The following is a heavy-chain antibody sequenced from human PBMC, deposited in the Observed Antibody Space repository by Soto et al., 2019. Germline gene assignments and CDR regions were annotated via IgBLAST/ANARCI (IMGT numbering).Heavy chain of an antibody. CDR1: GFTFSSYW. Sequence: EVQLVASGGGLVQPGGSLRLSCAASGFTFSSYWMSWVRQAPGKGLEWVANIKQDGSEKYYVDSVKGRFTISRDNAKNSLYLQMNSLRAEDTAVYYCARGTIVVVVAATPSAFDIWGQGTMVTVSS. J-gene: IGHJ3*02. CDR2: IKQDGSEK. CDR3: ARGTIVVVVAATPSAFDI. D-gene: IGHD2-15*01. V-gene: IGHV3-7*01.